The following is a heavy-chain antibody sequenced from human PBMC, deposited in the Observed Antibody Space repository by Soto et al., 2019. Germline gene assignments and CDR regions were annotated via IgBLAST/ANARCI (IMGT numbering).Heavy chain of an antibody. CDR1: GHTFNVYY. CDR2: INPNRGDT. D-gene: IGHD6-13*01. Sequence: QVSLVQSGAEVKKPGASVKVSCKAPGHTFNVYYLHWVRQAPGKGLEWIGKINPNRGDTNYGPRFRGRVSMTSDPSITTAYIDLRKLTSDDTAVYYCALERQLNSPADAFDIWGQGTMVTVSS. V-gene: IGHV1-2*02. CDR3: ALERQLNSPADAFDI. J-gene: IGHJ3*02.